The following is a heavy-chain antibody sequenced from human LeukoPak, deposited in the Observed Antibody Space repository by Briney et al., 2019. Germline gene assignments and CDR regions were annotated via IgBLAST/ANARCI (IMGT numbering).Heavy chain of an antibody. CDR2: IDWDDDK. J-gene: IGHJ4*02. CDR3: ARHYYDSSGLRFDFDY. Sequence: SGPTLVNPTQTLTLTCTFSGFSLSTSGMCVSWIRQPPGKALEWLARIDWDDDKYYSTSLKTRLTISKDTSKNQVVLTMTNMDPVDTATYYCARHYYDSSGLRFDFDYWGQGTLVTVSS. D-gene: IGHD3-22*01. CDR1: GFSLSTSGMC. V-gene: IGHV2-70*11.